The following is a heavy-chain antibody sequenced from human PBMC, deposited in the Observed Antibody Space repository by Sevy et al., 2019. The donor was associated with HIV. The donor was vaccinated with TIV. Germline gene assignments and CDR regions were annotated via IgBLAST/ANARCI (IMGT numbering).Heavy chain of an antibody. Sequence: GGSLRLSCAASGFSFSSYAMSWVRQTPGKGLEWVSAISGSGGSTYYADSVKGRFTISIDNSKNTLYLQMNSLRAEDTAVYYCAKGVFAMVRGVFDYWGQGTLVTVSS. J-gene: IGHJ4*02. CDR1: GFSFSSYA. V-gene: IGHV3-23*01. D-gene: IGHD3-10*01. CDR3: AKGVFAMVRGVFDY. CDR2: ISGSGGST.